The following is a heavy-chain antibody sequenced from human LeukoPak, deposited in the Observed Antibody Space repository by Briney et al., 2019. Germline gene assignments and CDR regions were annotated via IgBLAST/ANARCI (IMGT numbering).Heavy chain of an antibody. CDR2: FDPEDGET. J-gene: IGHJ5*02. CDR3: ATVYYYGSGSYHWFDP. Sequence: ASVKVSCKVSGYTLTELSMHWVRQAPGKGLEWMGGFDPEDGETIYAQKFQGRVTMTEDTSTDTAYMELSSLRSEDTAVYYCATVYYYGSGSYHWFDPWGQGTLVTVSS. V-gene: IGHV1-24*01. D-gene: IGHD3-10*01. CDR1: GYTLTELS.